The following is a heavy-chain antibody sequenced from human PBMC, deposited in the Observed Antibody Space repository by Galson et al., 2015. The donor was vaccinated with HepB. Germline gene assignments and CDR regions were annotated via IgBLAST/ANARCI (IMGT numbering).Heavy chain of an antibody. Sequence: LRLSCAASGFTFSSYWMHWVRRAPGKGLVWVSRINSDGSSTSYADSVKGRFTISRDNAKNTLYLQMNSLRAEDTAVYYCAGCRSWYSSGCFYFDYWGQGTLVTVSS. CDR1: GFTFSSYW. V-gene: IGHV3-74*01. CDR3: AGCRSWYSSGCFYFDY. J-gene: IGHJ4*02. D-gene: IGHD6-19*01. CDR2: INSDGSST.